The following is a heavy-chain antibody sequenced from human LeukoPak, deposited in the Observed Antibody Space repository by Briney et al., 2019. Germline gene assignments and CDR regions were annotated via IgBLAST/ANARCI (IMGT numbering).Heavy chain of an antibody. V-gene: IGHV4-59*01. CDR1: GDSISSYY. CDR2: IYYSGST. J-gene: IGHJ4*02. D-gene: IGHD3-10*01. CDR3: ARTMVRGWAYDH. Sequence: PSETLSLTCTVSGDSISSYYWSWIRQPPGKGLEWIGYIYYSGSTNYNPSLKSRVTISVDTSKNQFSLKLSPVTAADPAVYYCARTMVRGWAYDHWGQGTLVTVSS.